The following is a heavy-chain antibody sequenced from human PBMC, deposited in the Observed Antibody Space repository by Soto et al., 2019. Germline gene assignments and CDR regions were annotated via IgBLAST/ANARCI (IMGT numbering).Heavy chain of an antibody. CDR1: GFTFSSYA. CDR2: ISGSGGST. D-gene: IGHD6-6*01. CDR3: AKDPEGGYSSSHDAFDI. Sequence: GGSLRLSCAASGFTFSSYAMSWVRQAPGKGLEWVSAISGSGGSTYYADSVKGRFTISRDNSKNTLYLQMNSLRAEDTDVYYCAKDPEGGYSSSHDAFDIWGQGTMVTVSS. J-gene: IGHJ3*02. V-gene: IGHV3-23*01.